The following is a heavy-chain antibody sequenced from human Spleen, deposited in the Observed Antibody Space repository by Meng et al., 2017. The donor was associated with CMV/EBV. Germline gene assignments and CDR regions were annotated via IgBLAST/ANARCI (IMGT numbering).Heavy chain of an antibody. V-gene: IGHV3-7*01. CDR2: IKEDASER. CDR3: ARDPNLMDV. J-gene: IGHJ6*02. CDR1: GFTFSSYW. Sequence: GESLKISCAASGFTFSSYWMTWVRQAPGKGLEWVANIKEDASERYHVDSVKGRFTISRDNAKNSLYLQMNGLRVEDTAVYYCARDPNLMDVWGQGTTVTVSS.